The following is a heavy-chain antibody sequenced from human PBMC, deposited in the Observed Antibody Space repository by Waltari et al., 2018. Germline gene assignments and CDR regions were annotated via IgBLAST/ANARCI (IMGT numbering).Heavy chain of an antibody. CDR2: IYYSGST. V-gene: IGHV4-39*02. CDR3: ARDTSAVLGISYYYYMDV. CDR1: GGSISSRSYY. J-gene: IGHJ6*03. D-gene: IGHD7-27*01. Sequence: QLQLQESGPGLVKPSETLSLTCTVSGGSISSRSYYWGWIRQPPGKGLEWIGSIYYSGSTYYNPSLKSRVTISVDTSKNQFSLKLSSVTAADTAVYYCARDTSAVLGISYYYYMDVWGKGTTVTVSS.